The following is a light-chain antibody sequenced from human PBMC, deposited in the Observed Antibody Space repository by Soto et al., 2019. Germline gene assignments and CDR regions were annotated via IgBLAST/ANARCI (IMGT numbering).Light chain of an antibody. Sequence: QSALTQPRSVSGSPGQSITISCTGTSGDVGAYNYVSWYQQHPGKAPKLIIYDVTKRPSGVSDRFSGSRSGNTASLTISGLQAEDEADYYCCSYAGSYTYVFGAGTKPPS. CDR2: DVT. CDR1: SGDVGAYNY. CDR3: CSYAGSYTYV. J-gene: IGLJ1*01. V-gene: IGLV2-11*01.